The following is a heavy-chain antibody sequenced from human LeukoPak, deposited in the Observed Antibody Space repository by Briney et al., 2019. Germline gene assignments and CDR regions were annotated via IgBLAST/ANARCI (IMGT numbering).Heavy chain of an antibody. Sequence: GGSLRLSCAASGFTFSSYGMHWVRQAPGKGLEWVAVISYDGSNKYYADSVKGRFTISRDNSKNTLYLQMNSLRAEDTAVYYCAKDLSGSHTYWGQATLVTVSS. CDR2: ISYDGSNK. CDR1: GFTFSSYG. J-gene: IGHJ4*02. D-gene: IGHD1-26*01. V-gene: IGHV3-30*18. CDR3: AKDLSGSHTY.